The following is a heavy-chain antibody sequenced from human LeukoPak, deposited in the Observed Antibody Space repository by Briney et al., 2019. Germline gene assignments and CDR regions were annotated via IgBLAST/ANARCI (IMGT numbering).Heavy chain of an antibody. Sequence: PGGSLRLSCAASGFTFSDYYMSWIRQAPGKGLEWVSAISGSGDSTYYADSVKGRFTISRDNSKNTLYLQMNSLRAEDTAVYYCAKAGAVVVVAAKYFDYWGQGTLVTVSS. CDR3: AKAGAVVVVAAKYFDY. J-gene: IGHJ4*02. D-gene: IGHD2-15*01. CDR1: GFTFSDYY. CDR2: ISGSGDST. V-gene: IGHV3-23*01.